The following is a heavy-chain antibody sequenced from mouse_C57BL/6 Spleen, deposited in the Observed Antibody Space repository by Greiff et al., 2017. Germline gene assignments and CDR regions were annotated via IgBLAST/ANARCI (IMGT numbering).Heavy chain of an antibody. Sequence: EVMLVESGGGLVKPGGSLKLSCAASGFTFSDYGMHWVRQAPEKGLEWVAYISSGSSTIYYADTVKGRFTISRDNAKNTLCLQMTSLRSEDTAMYYCARRDYPYAMDYWGQGTSVTVSS. D-gene: IGHD2-4*01. V-gene: IGHV5-17*01. CDR3: ARRDYPYAMDY. J-gene: IGHJ4*01. CDR2: ISSGSSTI. CDR1: GFTFSDYG.